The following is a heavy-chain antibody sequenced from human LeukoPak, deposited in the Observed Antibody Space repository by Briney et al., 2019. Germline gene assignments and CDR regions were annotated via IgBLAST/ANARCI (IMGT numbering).Heavy chain of an antibody. D-gene: IGHD3-22*01. V-gene: IGHV1-2*02. CDR2: INPNSGGT. CDR3: ARDYYDSSGYSNWFDP. CDR1: GYTLTELS. Sequence: ASVKVSCKVSGYTLTELSMHWVRQAPGKGLEWMGWINPNSGGTNYAQKFQGRVTMTRDTSISTAYMELSRLRSDDTAVYYCARDYYDSSGYSNWFDPWGQGTLVTVSS. J-gene: IGHJ5*02.